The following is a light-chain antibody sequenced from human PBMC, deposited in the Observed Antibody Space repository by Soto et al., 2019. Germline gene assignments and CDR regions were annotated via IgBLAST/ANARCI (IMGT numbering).Light chain of an antibody. CDR3: SSYTSSSTLVV. Sequence: QSALTQPPSASGSPGQSVTISCTGTSSDVGAYKYVSWYQQYPGKAPKLMIYDVSNRPSGVSNRFSGSKSGNTASLTISGLQAEDEADYYCSSYTSSSTLVVFGGGTQLTVL. V-gene: IGLV2-14*01. CDR2: DVS. J-gene: IGLJ2*01. CDR1: SSDVGAYKY.